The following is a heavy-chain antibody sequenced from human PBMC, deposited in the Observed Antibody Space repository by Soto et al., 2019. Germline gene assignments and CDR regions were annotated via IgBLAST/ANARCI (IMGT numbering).Heavy chain of an antibody. CDR1: GFTFSSYA. Sequence: GGSLRLSCAASGFTFSSYAMSWVRQAPGKGLEWVSAISGSGGSTYYADSVKGRFTISRDNSKNTLYLQMNSLTAEDTAVYYCAKDLAVGASHWRGFFYGMDVWGQGTTVTVSS. CDR2: ISGSGGST. V-gene: IGHV3-23*01. D-gene: IGHD1-26*01. CDR3: AKDLAVGASHWRGFFYGMDV. J-gene: IGHJ6*02.